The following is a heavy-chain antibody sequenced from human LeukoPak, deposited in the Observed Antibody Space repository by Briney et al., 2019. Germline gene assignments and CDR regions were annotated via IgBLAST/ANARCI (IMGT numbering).Heavy chain of an antibody. CDR1: GFTFSNFA. CDR2: IKQDGSEK. V-gene: IGHV3-7*03. CDR3: ARDPVTTDYFDY. J-gene: IGHJ4*02. D-gene: IGHD4-17*01. Sequence: PGGSLRLSCAASGFTFSNFAMSWVRQAPGKGLEWVANIKQDGSEKYYVDSVKGRFTISRDNAKNSLYLQMNSLRAEDTAVYYCARDPVTTDYFDYWGQGTLVTVSS.